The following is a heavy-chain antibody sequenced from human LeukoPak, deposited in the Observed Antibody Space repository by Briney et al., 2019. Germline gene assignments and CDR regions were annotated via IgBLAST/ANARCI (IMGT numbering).Heavy chain of an antibody. CDR3: ARGSTMIADQGFDY. CDR1: GGSISSGGYS. J-gene: IGHJ4*02. D-gene: IGHD3-22*01. Sequence: PSETLSLTCAVSGGSISSGGYSWSWIRQPPGKGLEWIGYIYHSGSTYYNPSLKSRVTISVDRSKNQFSLKLSSVTAADTAVYYCARGSTMIADQGFDYWGQGTLVTVSS. V-gene: IGHV4-30-2*01. CDR2: IYHSGST.